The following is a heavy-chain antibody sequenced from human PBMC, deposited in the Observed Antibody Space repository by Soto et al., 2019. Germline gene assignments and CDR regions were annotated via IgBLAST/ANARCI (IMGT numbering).Heavy chain of an antibody. CDR3: AKGGRDINCSGGSCYSVYYYMGV. D-gene: IGHD2-15*01. CDR1: GFTFSRYA. CDR2: ISGSGGST. Sequence: EVQLLEYGGGLVQPGGSLRLSCAASGFTFSRYAVSWVRQAPGKGLEWVSAISGSGGSTYYADSVKGRFTNSRANSPNTLYLQMNSLRVEDTAVYYFAKGGRDINCSGGSCYSVYYYMGVWGKGTTVTVSS. V-gene: IGHV3-23*01. J-gene: IGHJ6*03.